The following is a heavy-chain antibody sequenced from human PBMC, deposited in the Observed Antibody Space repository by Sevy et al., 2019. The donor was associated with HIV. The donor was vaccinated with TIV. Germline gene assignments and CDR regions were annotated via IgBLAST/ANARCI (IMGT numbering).Heavy chain of an antibody. V-gene: IGHV3-23*01. D-gene: IGHD3-22*01. CDR3: ARKYDSSGYFDY. CDR1: GFTFSSYA. Sequence: GGSLRLSCAASGFTFSSYAMNWVRQAPGKGLEWVSGISGSGGSGEKTNYADSVKGRFTISRDDSKNSLYLQLNSLRAEDTAIYYSARKYDSSGYFDYWGQGTLVTVSS. CDR2: ISGSGGSGEKT. J-gene: IGHJ4*02.